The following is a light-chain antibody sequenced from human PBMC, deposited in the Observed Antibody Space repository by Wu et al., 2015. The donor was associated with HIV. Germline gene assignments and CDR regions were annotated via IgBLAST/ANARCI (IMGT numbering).Light chain of an antibody. Sequence: DIQMTQPPSTLSASVGDRVTITCRASQSISSWLAWYQQKPGKAPKLLIYKASSLESGVPSRFSGSGSGTEFTLTISSLQPDDFATYYCQRYNSYPWSFGQGTKLEI. CDR3: QRYNSYPWS. CDR2: KAS. J-gene: IGKJ2*04. V-gene: IGKV1-5*03. CDR1: QSISSW.